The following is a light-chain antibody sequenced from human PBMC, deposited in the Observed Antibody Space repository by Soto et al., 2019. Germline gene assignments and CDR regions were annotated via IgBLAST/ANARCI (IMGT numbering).Light chain of an antibody. CDR3: QQYNSWSSIT. J-gene: IGKJ5*01. CDR2: GAS. CDR1: QSVRSN. V-gene: IGKV3-15*01. Sequence: EIVMTQSPATLSVSPGERATLSCRASQSVRSNLAWYQQKPGQAPRLLIYGASTRATGIPGRFSGSGSGTEFALTISSLQSEDLAIDYCQQYNSWSSITFGQGTRLEIK.